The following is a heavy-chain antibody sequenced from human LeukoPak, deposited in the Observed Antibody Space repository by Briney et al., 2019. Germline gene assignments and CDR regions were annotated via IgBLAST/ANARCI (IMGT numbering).Heavy chain of an antibody. CDR2: ISSNGGST. CDR3: ARGGYYDSSGSFEY. J-gene: IGHJ4*02. Sequence: GGSLRLSCAASGFTFSNYAMYWVRQAPGKGLEYVSAISSNGGSTDCANSVKGRFTISRDNSKNRLFLQMGSLRAEDMAVYYCARGGYYDSSGSFEYWGQGTLVTVSS. D-gene: IGHD3-22*01. V-gene: IGHV3-64*01. CDR1: GFTFSNYA.